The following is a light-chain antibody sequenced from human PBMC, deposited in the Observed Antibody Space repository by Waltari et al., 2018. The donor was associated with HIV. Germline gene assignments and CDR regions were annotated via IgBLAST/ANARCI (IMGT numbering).Light chain of an antibody. V-gene: IGLV1-40*01. J-gene: IGLJ2*01. CDR1: SSNIGAGYD. CDR3: QSYDSALSGSV. Sequence: QSVLTQPPSVSGAPGQRVTISCTGSSSNIGAGYDVHWYQQLPGTAPNPVLYANDNRPSGVPDLFSGSQSGTSASLAITGLQAEDEAEYYCQSYDSALSGSVFGGGTKLTVL. CDR2: AND.